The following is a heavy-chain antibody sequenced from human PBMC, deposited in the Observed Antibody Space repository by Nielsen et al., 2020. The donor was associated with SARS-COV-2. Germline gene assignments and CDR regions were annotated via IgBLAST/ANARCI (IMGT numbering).Heavy chain of an antibody. V-gene: IGHV1-18*01. CDR3: ARVSTSDGSGRPPLSYPPYYYGMDV. Sequence: ASVKVSCKASGYTFTSYGISWVRQAPGQGLEWMGWISAYNGNTNYAQKLQGRVTMTTDKSTSTAYMELSSLRSEDTAVYYCARVSTSDGSGRPPLSYPPYYYGMDVWGQGTTVTVSS. J-gene: IGHJ6*02. CDR1: GYTFTSYG. D-gene: IGHD3-10*01. CDR2: ISAYNGNT.